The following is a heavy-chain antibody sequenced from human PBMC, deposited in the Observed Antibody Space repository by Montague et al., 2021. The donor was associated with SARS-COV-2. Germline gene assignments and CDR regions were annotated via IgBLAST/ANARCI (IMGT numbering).Heavy chain of an antibody. CDR1: GGSFSGYY. CDR2: INQRGRT. D-gene: IGHD3-9*01. Sequence: SETLSLTCALYGGSFSGYYWSWIRQPPGKGLEWIGEINQRGRTNYNPSLKSRVTISVDTSKNQFSLKLSSVTAADTAVYYCARRLRYFDWLFGSEWVDAFGIWGQGTMVTVSS. CDR3: ARRLRYFDWLFGSEWVDAFGI. V-gene: IGHV4-34*01. J-gene: IGHJ3*02.